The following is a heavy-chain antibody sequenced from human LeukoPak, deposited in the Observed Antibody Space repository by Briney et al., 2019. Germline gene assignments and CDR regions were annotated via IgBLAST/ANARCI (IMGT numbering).Heavy chain of an antibody. CDR1: GFTVSSNY. Sequence: GGSLRLSCAASGFTVSSNYMSWVRQAPGKGLEWVSVIYSGGSTYYADSVKGRFTISRDNSKNTLYLQMNSLRAEDTAVYYCARGVAGYGGTYYFDYWGQGTLVTVSS. D-gene: IGHD4-23*01. CDR3: ARGVAGYGGTYYFDY. CDR2: IYSGGST. J-gene: IGHJ4*02. V-gene: IGHV3-66*01.